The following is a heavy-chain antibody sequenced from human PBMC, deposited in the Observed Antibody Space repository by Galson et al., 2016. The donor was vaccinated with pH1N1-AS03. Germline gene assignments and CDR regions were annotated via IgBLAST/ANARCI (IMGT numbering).Heavy chain of an antibody. CDR3: VREFEDPQKRVVAFGY. V-gene: IGHV1-18*01. CDR1: GYTFITYG. Sequence: SVKVSCKASGYTFITYGISWVRQAPGQGLEWMGWMSAYSGETRYAPNFQGRVTMTRDTSTRTAYMDLRGLTYDDTAVYYRVREFEDPQKRVVAFGYWGQGTLVIVSS. J-gene: IGHJ4*02. CDR2: MSAYSGET.